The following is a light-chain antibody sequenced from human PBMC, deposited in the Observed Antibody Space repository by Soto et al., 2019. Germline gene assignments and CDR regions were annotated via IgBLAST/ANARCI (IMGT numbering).Light chain of an antibody. Sequence: EIVLTHSPGTLSLSPWERATLSCRSSQSVSSSYLAWYQQKPGQAPRLLIYGASSRATGIPDRFSGSGSGTDFTLTISRLEPEDFAVYYCQQYDNSPLTFGGGTKVDIK. CDR3: QQYDNSPLT. V-gene: IGKV3-20*01. CDR2: GAS. J-gene: IGKJ4*01. CDR1: QSVSSSY.